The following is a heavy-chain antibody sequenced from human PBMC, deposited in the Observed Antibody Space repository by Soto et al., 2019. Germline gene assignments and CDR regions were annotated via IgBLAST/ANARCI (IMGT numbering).Heavy chain of an antibody. D-gene: IGHD6-19*01. J-gene: IGHJ4*02. V-gene: IGHV1-18*01. CDR2: ISAYNGNI. CDR3: ARDEDSGWNYFDY. Sequence: AAVKVSCKASGYTFSNYGINWVRQAPGQGLEWMGWISAYNGNINYAQKLQGRVTVTTDTSTSTTYMELRSLRSDDTAVYYCARDEDSGWNYFDYWGQGTLVTVSS. CDR1: GYTFSNYG.